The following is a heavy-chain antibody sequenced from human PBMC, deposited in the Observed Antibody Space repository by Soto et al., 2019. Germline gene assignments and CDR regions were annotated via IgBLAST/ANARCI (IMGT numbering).Heavy chain of an antibody. CDR2: ISAYNGNT. D-gene: IGHD3-10*01. Sequence: ASVKVSCKASGYTFTSYGISWVRQAPGQGLEWMGWISAYNGNTNYAQKLQGRVTMTTDTSTSTAYMELRSLRSDDTAVYYCARGPPYYGSGSYRNAFDIWGQGTMVTVS. CDR3: ARGPPYYGSGSYRNAFDI. J-gene: IGHJ3*02. V-gene: IGHV1-18*01. CDR1: GYTFTSYG.